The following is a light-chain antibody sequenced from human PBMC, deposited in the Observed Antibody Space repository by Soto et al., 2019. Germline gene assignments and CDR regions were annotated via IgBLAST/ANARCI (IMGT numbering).Light chain of an antibody. CDR1: QSVSSSY. J-gene: IGKJ5*01. V-gene: IGKV3-20*01. CDR3: QQYGNSTRT. Sequence: EIVLTQSPGTLSLSPGERATLSCGASQSVSSSYLAWYQQKPGQAPRLLIYGASSRATGIPDRFSGSGSGTDFTLTISRLQPEDFAVYFCQQYGNSTRTFGQGTRLEIK. CDR2: GAS.